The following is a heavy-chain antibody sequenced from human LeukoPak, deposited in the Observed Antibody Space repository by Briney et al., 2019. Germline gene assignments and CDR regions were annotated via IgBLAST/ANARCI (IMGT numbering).Heavy chain of an antibody. J-gene: IGHJ4*02. Sequence: SETLSLTCTVSGGSISSYYWSWIRQPPGKGLEWIGYISYSGNTDYNPSLKSRVTISIDTSKNQFSLKLSSVTAADTAVYYCASLYGGNSNFDYWGQGTLVTVSS. CDR2: ISYSGNT. D-gene: IGHD4-23*01. V-gene: IGHV4-59*12. CDR1: GGSISSYY. CDR3: ASLYGGNSNFDY.